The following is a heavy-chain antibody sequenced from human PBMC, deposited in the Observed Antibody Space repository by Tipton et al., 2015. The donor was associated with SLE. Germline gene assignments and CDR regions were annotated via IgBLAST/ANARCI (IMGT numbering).Heavy chain of an antibody. CDR2: INHSGGT. J-gene: IGHJ4*02. CDR1: GGSFGDDY. Sequence: LRLSCAVYGGSFGDDYWSWIRQPPGKGLEWIGEINHSGGTNDNPSLKSRVTISVDTSKNQFSLKLTSVTAADTAVYYCGRRDDFWSGFNYWGQGTLVTVSS. D-gene: IGHD3-3*01. CDR3: GRRDDFWSGFNY. V-gene: IGHV4-34*01.